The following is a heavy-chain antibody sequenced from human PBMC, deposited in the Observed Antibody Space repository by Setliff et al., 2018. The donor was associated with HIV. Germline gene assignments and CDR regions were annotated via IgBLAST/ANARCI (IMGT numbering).Heavy chain of an antibody. CDR3: ARGSRGYSYAYYYYYMDV. Sequence: SETLSLTCTVSGDSVNDRSYFWSWIRQPPGKGLEWIGYIYYSGSTNYNPSLKSRVTISVDTSKNQFSLKLSSVTAADTAVYYCARGSRGYSYAYYYYYMDVWGKGTTVTVSS. J-gene: IGHJ6*03. D-gene: IGHD5-18*01. CDR1: GDSVNDRSYF. CDR2: IYYSGST. V-gene: IGHV4-61*01.